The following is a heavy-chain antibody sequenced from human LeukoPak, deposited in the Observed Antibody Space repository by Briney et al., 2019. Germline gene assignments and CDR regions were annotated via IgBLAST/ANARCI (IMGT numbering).Heavy chain of an antibody. CDR3: ARTRGGTRYSSSPPCDY. D-gene: IGHD6-13*01. CDR1: GGSFSGYY. V-gene: IGHV4-34*01. J-gene: IGHJ4*02. CDR2: INHSGST. Sequence: KPSETLSLTCAVYGGSFSGYYWSWIRQPPGKGLEWIGEINHSGSTNYNPSLKSRVTISVDTSKNQVSLKLSSVTAADTAVYYCARTRGGTRYSSSPPCDYWGQGTLVTVSS.